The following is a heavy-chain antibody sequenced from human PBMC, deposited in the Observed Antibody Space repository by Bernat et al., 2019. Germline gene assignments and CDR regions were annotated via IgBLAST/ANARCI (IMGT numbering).Heavy chain of an antibody. D-gene: IGHD6-6*01. CDR3: TTGLAARPSYPRPYDYYYYGMDV. CDR1: GFTFSNAW. J-gene: IGHJ6*02. CDR2: IKSKTDGGTT. Sequence: EVQLVESGGGLVKPGGSLRLSCAASGFTFSNAWMNWVRQAPGKGLEWVGRIKSKTDGGTTDYAAPVKGRFTISRDDSKNTLYLQMNSLKTEDTAVYYCTTGLAARPSYPRPYDYYYYGMDVWGQGTTVTVSS. V-gene: IGHV3-15*07.